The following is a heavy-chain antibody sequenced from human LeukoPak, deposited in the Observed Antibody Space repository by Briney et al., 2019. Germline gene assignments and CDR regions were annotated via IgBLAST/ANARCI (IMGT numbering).Heavy chain of an antibody. V-gene: IGHV4-61*02. J-gene: IGHJ5*02. CDR1: GVSISSGRYY. CDR2: IYTSGST. CDR3: ARECVDIVVVPAWFDP. Sequence: SQTLSLTCAVSGVSISSGRYYWGCIRQPAGKGLEWIGRIYTSGSTNYNPPLKSRVTISVDTSKNPFSLKLSSVTAADTAVYYCARECVDIVVVPAWFDPWGQGTLVTVSS. D-gene: IGHD2-2*03.